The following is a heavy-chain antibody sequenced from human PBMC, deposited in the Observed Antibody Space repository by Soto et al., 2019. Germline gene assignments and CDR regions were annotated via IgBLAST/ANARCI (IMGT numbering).Heavy chain of an antibody. D-gene: IGHD6-6*01. Sequence: QVQLVQSGAEVKNPGASVKVSCKASGYTFFNYGITWVRQAPGQGLEWMGWISAYNGNRNYAQKFQGRVTMTTDTSTSTAYMELRTLRSDDTAVYYCARSPIAATGSLDYWGQVTLVTVSS. J-gene: IGHJ4*02. CDR2: ISAYNGNR. V-gene: IGHV1-18*01. CDR1: GYTFFNYG. CDR3: ARSPIAATGSLDY.